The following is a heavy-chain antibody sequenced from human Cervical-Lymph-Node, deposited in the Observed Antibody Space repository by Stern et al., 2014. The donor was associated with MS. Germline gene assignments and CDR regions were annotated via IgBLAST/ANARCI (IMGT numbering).Heavy chain of an antibody. Sequence: QVQLQESGPGLVKPSETLSLTCTVSGGSISSYYWSWIRQPPGKGLEWIGDIYYSGSTNYNPSLKSRVTISVDTSKNQFSLKLSSVTAADTAVYYCARTDYGGNSDWFDPWGQGTLVTVSS. CDR2: IYYSGST. CDR1: GGSISSYY. V-gene: IGHV4-59*01. J-gene: IGHJ5*02. D-gene: IGHD4-23*01. CDR3: ARTDYGGNSDWFDP.